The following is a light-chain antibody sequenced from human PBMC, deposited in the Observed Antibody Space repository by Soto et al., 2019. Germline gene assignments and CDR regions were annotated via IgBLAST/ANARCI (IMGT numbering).Light chain of an antibody. CDR2: AAS. V-gene: IGKV3-11*01. Sequence: EIVLTQSPATLSLSPGERATLSCRASQSVSSYLAWYQQTPGQAPRLLIYAASNRATCIPARFSGSGSGPDFPLTISSLEPEDFAVCYCQQRRNWTGTSGQGTKLEIK. J-gene: IGKJ2*01. CDR1: QSVSSY. CDR3: QQRRNWTGT.